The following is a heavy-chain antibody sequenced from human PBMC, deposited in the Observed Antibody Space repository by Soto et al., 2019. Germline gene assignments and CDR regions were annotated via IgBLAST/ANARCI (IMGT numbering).Heavy chain of an antibody. D-gene: IGHD2-15*01. J-gene: IGHJ5*02. CDR3: ARNFSPLEAATGFGWFDP. CDR1: VGTFSSYT. Sequence: QVQLVQSGAEVKKPGSSVKVSCKASVGTFSSYTISWVRQAPGQGLELMGRIIPILGIANYAQKFQGRVKNNADKSTSTAYMELSSLRSEDTAVYYCARNFSPLEAATGFGWFDPWGQGTLVTVSS. V-gene: IGHV1-69*02. CDR2: IIPILGIA.